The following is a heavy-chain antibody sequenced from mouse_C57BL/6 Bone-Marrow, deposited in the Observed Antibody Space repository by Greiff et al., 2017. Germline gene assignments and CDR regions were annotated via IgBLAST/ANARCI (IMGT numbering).Heavy chain of an antibody. CDR3: TIHYYGSSHYFDY. CDR2: IDPENGDT. D-gene: IGHD1-1*01. V-gene: IGHV14-4*01. CDR1: GFNIKDDY. J-gene: IGHJ2*01. Sequence: VHVKQSGAELVRPGASVKLSCTASGFNIKDDYMHWVKQRPEQGLEWIGWIDPENGDTEYASKFQGKATITADTSSNTAYLQLSSLTSEDTAVYYCTIHYYGSSHYFDYWGQGTTLTVSS.